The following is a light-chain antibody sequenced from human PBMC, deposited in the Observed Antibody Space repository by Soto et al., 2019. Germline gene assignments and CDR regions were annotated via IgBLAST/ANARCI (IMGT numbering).Light chain of an antibody. CDR1: SYDVGAYNY. CDR2: EVS. J-gene: IGLJ3*02. CDR3: NSYTIASTWL. Sequence: QSALTQPASVSGSPGQSITISCTGTSYDVGAYNYVSWYQQHPGKAPKLMISEVSNRPSGISNRFSGSKSGNTASLTISGLQAEDEAEYYCNSYTIASTWLLGGVTKLTVL. V-gene: IGLV2-14*01.